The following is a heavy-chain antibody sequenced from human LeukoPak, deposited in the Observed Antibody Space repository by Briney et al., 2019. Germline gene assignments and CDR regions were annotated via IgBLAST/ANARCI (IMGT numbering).Heavy chain of an antibody. D-gene: IGHD1-26*01. CDR2: IYSGGST. CDR1: GFTVSSNY. CDR3: ARGDSGSPGGY. Sequence: GGSLRLSCVASGFTVSSNYMSWVRQAPGKGLEWVSVIYSGGSTYYADSAKGRFTISRHNSKNTLYLQMNSLRAEDTAVYYCARGDSGSPGGYWGQGTLVTVSS. V-gene: IGHV3-53*04. J-gene: IGHJ4*02.